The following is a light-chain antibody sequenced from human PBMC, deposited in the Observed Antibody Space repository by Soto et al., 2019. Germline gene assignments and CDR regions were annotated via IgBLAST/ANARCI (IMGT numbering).Light chain of an antibody. CDR1: QSVSPY. CDR2: DAY. CDR3: QERTNWPQGIT. J-gene: IGKJ3*01. V-gene: IGKV3-11*01. Sequence: ETVLTQSPATLSLSPGDRPTLSCRTSQSVSPYLAWYQQRPGQAPRLLIYDAYNRAAGIPARFSGSGSGTDFTLTISSLEPEDFAVYYCQERTNWPQGITFGPGTTVDIK.